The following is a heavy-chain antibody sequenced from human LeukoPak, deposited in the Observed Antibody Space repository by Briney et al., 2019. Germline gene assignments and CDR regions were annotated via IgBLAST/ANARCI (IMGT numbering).Heavy chain of an antibody. J-gene: IGHJ4*02. Sequence: PGGSLRLSCAASGFTFSSYAMSWVRQAPGKGLEWVSIISGSGGSTYYADSVKGRFTISRDNSKNTLYLHMNSLRAEDTAVYYCAKAIPSVSSAVTTPQKIAFDYWGQGILVTVSS. V-gene: IGHV3-23*01. CDR1: GFTFSSYA. D-gene: IGHD4-11*01. CDR3: AKAIPSVSSAVTTPQKIAFDY. CDR2: ISGSGGST.